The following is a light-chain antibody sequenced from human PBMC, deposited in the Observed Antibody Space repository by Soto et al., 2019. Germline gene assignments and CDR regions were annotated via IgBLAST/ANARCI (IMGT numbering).Light chain of an antibody. V-gene: IGLV1-40*01. CDR3: QSYDHSLSVYV. CDR2: GNS. CDR1: SSNIGAHYD. Sequence: QSVLTQPPSVSGAPGQRVTISCTGSSSNIGAHYDVHWYQQLPGTAPKLLIYGNSNRPSGVPDRFSGSKSGTSASLAITGLQAEDEADHYCQSYDHSLSVYVFGTGTKVTV. J-gene: IGLJ1*01.